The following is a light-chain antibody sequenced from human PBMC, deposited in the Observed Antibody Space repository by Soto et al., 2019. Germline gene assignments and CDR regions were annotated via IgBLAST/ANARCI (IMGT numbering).Light chain of an antibody. CDR1: QSLVYSDGDTY. J-gene: IGKJ5*01. V-gene: IGKV2-30*01. Sequence: VMMAQSPLSLPVTLGQPASISCSSSQSLVYSDGDTYLSWFQQRPGQSPRRLLSQGSNRDSGVPDRFSGSGSGTDFTLKISSVEADDVAVYYCMQNTQWPITFGQGTRLEIK. CDR2: QGS. CDR3: MQNTQWPIT.